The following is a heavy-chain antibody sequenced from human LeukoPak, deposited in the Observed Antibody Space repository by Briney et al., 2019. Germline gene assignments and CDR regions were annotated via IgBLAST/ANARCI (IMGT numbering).Heavy chain of an antibody. Sequence: PSETLSLTCHVSGGYITTYYWSWIRQSPGKGLEWIGYAYYSGSNEYNPSPRSRVTMSADASRNQFSLTLSPVTAADTAIYYCATLNIESSSGWFFRSWGQGTLVSVSS. CDR1: GGYITTYY. D-gene: IGHD6-19*01. CDR2: AYYSGSN. J-gene: IGHJ5*02. CDR3: ATLNIESSSGWFFRS. V-gene: IGHV4-59*01.